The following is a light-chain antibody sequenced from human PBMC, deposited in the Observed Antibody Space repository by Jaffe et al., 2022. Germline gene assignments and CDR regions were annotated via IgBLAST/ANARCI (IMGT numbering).Light chain of an antibody. CDR2: GTS. V-gene: IGKV3-20*01. J-gene: IGKJ3*01. CDR1: QSVGSKY. CDR3: QQYGDSPVT. Sequence: ETVLTQSPGTLSLSPGETATLSCRASQSVGSKYLAWYQQKPGQAPRLLISGTSTRATGIPDRFSGSGSGTDFTLTISGLEPEDLATYFCQQYGDSPVTFGPGTKVDI.